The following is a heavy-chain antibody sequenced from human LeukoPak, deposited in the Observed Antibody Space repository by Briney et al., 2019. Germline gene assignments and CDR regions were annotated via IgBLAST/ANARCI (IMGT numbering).Heavy chain of an antibody. D-gene: IGHD3-3*01. J-gene: IGHJ4*02. CDR1: GFTFSNAW. V-gene: IGHV3-15*01. CDR3: TTDPSPIGTIFGVVITDY. CDR2: IKSKTDGGTT. Sequence: GGFLRLSCAASGFTFSNAWMSWVRQAPGKGLEWVGRIKSKTDGGTTDYAAPVKGRFTISRDDSKNTLYLQMNSLKTEDTAVYYCTTDPSPIGTIFGVVITDYWGQGTLVTVSS.